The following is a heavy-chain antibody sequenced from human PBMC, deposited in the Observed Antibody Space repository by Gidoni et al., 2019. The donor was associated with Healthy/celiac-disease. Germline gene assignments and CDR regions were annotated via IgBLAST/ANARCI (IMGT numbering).Heavy chain of an antibody. CDR2: ISYDGSNK. CDR3: AKDLVGDIVVVPAAIAFGFDY. Sequence: QVQLVESGGGVVQPGRSLRLSCAASGFTFSSYGMHWVRQAPGKGLEWVAVISYDGSNKYYADSVKGRFTISRDNSKNTLYLQMNSLRAEDTAVYYCAKDLVGDIVVVPAAIAFGFDYWGQGTLVTVSS. J-gene: IGHJ4*02. D-gene: IGHD2-2*02. CDR1: GFTFSSYG. V-gene: IGHV3-30*18.